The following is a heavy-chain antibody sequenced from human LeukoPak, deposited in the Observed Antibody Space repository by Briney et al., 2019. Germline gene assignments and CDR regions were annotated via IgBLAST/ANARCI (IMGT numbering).Heavy chain of an antibody. CDR1: GYTFTSYG. J-gene: IGHJ4*02. CDR3: ARVEYCTKGVCINFDL. Sequence: ASVKVSCKASGYTFTSYGISWVRQAPGQGPEWMGWINPNSGGTKYTQKFQGRVTVTRDTSTSTAYMELSGLRADDTAAYYCARVEYCTKGVCINFDLWGQGTLVTVSS. V-gene: IGHV1-2*02. D-gene: IGHD2-8*01. CDR2: INPNSGGT.